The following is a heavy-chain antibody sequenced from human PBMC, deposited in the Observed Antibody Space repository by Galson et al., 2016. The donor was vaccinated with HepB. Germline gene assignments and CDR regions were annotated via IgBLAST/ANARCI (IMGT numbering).Heavy chain of an antibody. J-gene: IGHJ4*02. Sequence: SETLSLTCTVSGGSISSSNYYWGWIRQPPGKGLEWIGSIYYSGSTYYNPSLRSRVTIYVDTSKNQFSLKLSSVTAADTAVYYCARGYSSGWTFDYWGQGTLVTVSS. V-gene: IGHV4-39*01. CDR1: GGSISSSNYY. D-gene: IGHD6-19*01. CDR2: IYYSGST. CDR3: ARGYSSGWTFDY.